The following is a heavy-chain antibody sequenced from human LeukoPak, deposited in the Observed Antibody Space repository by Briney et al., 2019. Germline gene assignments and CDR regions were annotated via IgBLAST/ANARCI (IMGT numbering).Heavy chain of an antibody. Sequence: GGSLRLSCAASGFTFSSYWMSWVRQAPGKGLEWVANFKQDVSEKYYVDSVKGRFTISRDNAKNSLYLQMNSLRAEDAAVYYCARVAINDYGDYFDYWGQGTLVTVSS. CDR1: GFTFSSYW. CDR3: ARVAINDYGDYFDY. J-gene: IGHJ4*02. V-gene: IGHV3-7*01. CDR2: FKQDVSEK. D-gene: IGHD4-17*01.